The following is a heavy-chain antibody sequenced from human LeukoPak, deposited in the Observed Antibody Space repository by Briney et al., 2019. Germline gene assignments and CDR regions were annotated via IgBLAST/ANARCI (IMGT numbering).Heavy chain of an antibody. CDR1: GFTFSSYS. Sequence: GGSLRLSCAASGFTFSSYSMNGLRQAPGKGLEWVSSISSSSSYIYYADSVKGRFAISRDNAKNSPYLQMNSLRAEDTAVYYCARDHYFDYWGQGTLVTVSS. V-gene: IGHV3-21*01. CDR2: ISSSSSYI. J-gene: IGHJ4*02. CDR3: ARDHYFDY.